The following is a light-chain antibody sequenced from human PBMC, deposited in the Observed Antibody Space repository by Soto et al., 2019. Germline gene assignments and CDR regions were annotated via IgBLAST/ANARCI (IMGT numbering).Light chain of an antibody. CDR1: QSVSSSY. V-gene: IGKV3-20*01. Sequence: EIVLTQSPGTLSLSPGERATLSCRASQSVSSSYLAWYQQNPGQAPRLLIYGASSRATGIPGRFSGSGSGTDFTLTISSLQPEDFATYYCQQSYSTSIPFGQGTRLEI. CDR2: GAS. J-gene: IGKJ5*01. CDR3: QQSYSTSIP.